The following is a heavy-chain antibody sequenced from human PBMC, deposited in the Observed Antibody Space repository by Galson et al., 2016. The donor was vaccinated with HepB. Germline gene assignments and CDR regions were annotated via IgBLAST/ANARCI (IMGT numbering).Heavy chain of an antibody. Sequence: SLRLSCAASGFTVSSNYMSWVRQAPGKGLEWVAVIYSGGDTYYADSVKDRFTISRDNSKNTLYLQMNSLRAEDTAVYYCARHRGWYGDGFFDYRGQGTLVTVSP. D-gene: IGHD6-19*01. J-gene: IGHJ4*02. CDR1: GFTVSSNY. V-gene: IGHV3-66*04. CDR2: IYSGGDT. CDR3: ARHRGWYGDGFFDY.